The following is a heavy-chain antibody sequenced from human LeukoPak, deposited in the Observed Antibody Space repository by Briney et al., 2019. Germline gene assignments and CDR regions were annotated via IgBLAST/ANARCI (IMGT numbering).Heavy chain of an antibody. CDR3: ARDYSSSWYGEKFFDS. CDR1: GYTFTSYG. J-gene: IGHJ4*02. V-gene: IGHV1-18*01. D-gene: IGHD6-13*01. Sequence: ASVTVSCKASGYTFTSYGISWVRQAPGQGLEWMGWISAYNGNTNYAQKLQGRVTMTTDTSTSTAYMELRSLRSDDTAVYYCARDYSSSWYGEKFFDSWGQGTLVTVSS. CDR2: ISAYNGNT.